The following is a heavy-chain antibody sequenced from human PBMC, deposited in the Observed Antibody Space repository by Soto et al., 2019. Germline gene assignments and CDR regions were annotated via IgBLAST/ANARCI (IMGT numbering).Heavy chain of an antibody. CDR3: ARLVFHCLRGSCDDYNFYGLDV. D-gene: IGHD2-15*01. V-gene: IGHV4-39*01. CDR2: TYYAGST. CDR1: GLSITSTDPY. J-gene: IGHJ6*02. Sequence: PSATLSLTCPLSGLSITSTDPYWGWIRQPPGKGLEWLGSTYYAGSTFHNPSLKRRATIPVDTSRNQFSLRLSSVTASDTAVYYCARLVFHCLRGSCDDYNFYGLDVWGQGTTVT.